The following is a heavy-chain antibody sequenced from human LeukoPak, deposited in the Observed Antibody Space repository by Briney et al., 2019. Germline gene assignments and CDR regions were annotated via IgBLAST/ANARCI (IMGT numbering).Heavy chain of an antibody. Sequence: VGSLRLSCAASGFPFDDYGMNWVRQVPGKGLKCVSGINWTGGSTGYADSVTGRFTISRENVKNSLYLQMNSLRAVDTAVYYCARVRKDYYYDYMDVWGKGTTVTVSS. CDR1: GFPFDDYG. CDR2: INWTGGST. CDR3: ARVRKDYYYDYMDV. J-gene: IGHJ6*03. V-gene: IGHV3-20*04.